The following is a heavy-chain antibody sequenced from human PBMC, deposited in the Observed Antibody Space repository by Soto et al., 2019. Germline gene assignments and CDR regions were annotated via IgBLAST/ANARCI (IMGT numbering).Heavy chain of an antibody. Sequence: EVRLLESGGGVIHPGGSLRLSCEASGITFSSHAMTWVRQTPGQGLEWVAGISGNGDSTYSADSIEGRFTISRDNSKNILYLDMKSLRAQDTAVYYCVTSRSGSYLSTNGFDRWGQGTLVIVS. CDR3: VTSRSGSYLSTNGFDR. J-gene: IGHJ5*02. CDR1: GITFSSHA. V-gene: IGHV3-23*01. D-gene: IGHD1-26*01. CDR2: ISGNGDST.